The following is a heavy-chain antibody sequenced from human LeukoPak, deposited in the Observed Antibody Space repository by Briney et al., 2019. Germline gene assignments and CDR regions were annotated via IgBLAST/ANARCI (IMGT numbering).Heavy chain of an antibody. D-gene: IGHD6-6*01. Sequence: ASVKVSCKVSGYTLTELSMHWVRQAPGQGLEWMGIINPSGGSTSYAQKFQGRVTMTRDTSTSTVYMELSSLRSEDTAVYYCARDPLSSSSGGNWFDPWGQGTLVTVSS. J-gene: IGHJ5*02. V-gene: IGHV1-46*01. CDR2: INPSGGST. CDR3: ARDPLSSSSGGNWFDP. CDR1: GYTLTELS.